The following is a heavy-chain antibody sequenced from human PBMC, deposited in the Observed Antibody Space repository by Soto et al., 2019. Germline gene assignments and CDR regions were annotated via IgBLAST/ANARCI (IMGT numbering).Heavy chain of an antibody. V-gene: IGHV3-9*01. J-gene: IGHJ3*01. D-gene: IGHD1-1*01. CDR2: ISWTGDTL. CDR3: AKDTIGTTGGGGAFDV. Sequence: EVQLVESGGGLVQPGRSLRLSCAASGFTFHNSAMHWVRQAPGKGLEWVSGISWTGDTLVYADSVKGRFTVSRDNAKNSLYLQMNSLRAEDTALYYRAKDTIGTTGGGGAFDVWGQGTMVTVSS. CDR1: GFTFHNSA.